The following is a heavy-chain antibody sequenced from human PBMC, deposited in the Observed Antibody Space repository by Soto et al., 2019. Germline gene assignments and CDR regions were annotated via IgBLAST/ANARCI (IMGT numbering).Heavy chain of an antibody. CDR2: IFHTGST. V-gene: IGHV4-30-2*01. CDR1: GGSISSGNFS. D-gene: IGHD3-3*01. J-gene: IGHJ2*01. CDR3: ARVKVGDLFRFNWFFDL. Sequence: QLQLQESDSGLVKPSQTLSLTCTVSGGSISSGNFSWTWIRQPPGKGLEWIAYIFHTGSTFYNSSLKPRVSISVDRSKNQCSLKLTSVTETDTAVYYCARVKVGDLFRFNWFFDLWGRCTLVTVSS.